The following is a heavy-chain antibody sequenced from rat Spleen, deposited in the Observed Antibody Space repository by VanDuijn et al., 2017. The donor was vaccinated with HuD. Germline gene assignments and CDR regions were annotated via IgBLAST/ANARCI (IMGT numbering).Heavy chain of an antibody. CDR2: ISSGGST. V-gene: IGHV2S12*01. CDR1: GFSLTSNG. CDR3: IRESLPGYNSHWFVY. J-gene: IGHJ3*01. Sequence: QVQLKESGPGLVQPSQTLSLTCTVSGFSLTSNGVSWVRQTPGKGLEWIAAISSGGSTYYNSALKSRLSISRDTSKSQVFLNVNSLQTEDTATYFCIRESLPGYNSHWFVYWGQGTLVTVSS. D-gene: IGHD1-4*01.